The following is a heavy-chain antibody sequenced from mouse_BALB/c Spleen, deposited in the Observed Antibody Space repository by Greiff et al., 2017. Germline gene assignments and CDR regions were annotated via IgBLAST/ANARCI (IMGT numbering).Heavy chain of an antibody. CDR1: GYTFTSYW. D-gene: IGHD1-1*01. CDR2: INPSTGYT. V-gene: IGHV1-7*01. J-gene: IGHJ4*01. Sequence: VQLQQSGAELAKPGASVKMSCKASGYTFTSYWMHWVKQRPGQGLEWIGYINPSTGYTEYNQKFKDKATLTADKSSSTAYMQLSSLTSEDSAVYYCARPGSRDYAMDYWGQGTSVTVSS. CDR3: ARPGSRDYAMDY.